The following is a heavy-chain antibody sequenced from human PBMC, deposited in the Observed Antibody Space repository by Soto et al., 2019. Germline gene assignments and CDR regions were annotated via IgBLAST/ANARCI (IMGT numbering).Heavy chain of an antibody. CDR3: AKVPHPPYPIVVVPAAVNWFDP. Sequence: GGSLRLSCAASGFTFSSYAMSWVRQAPGKGLEWVSAISGSGGSTYYADSVKGRFTISRDNSKNTLYLQMNSLRAEDTAVYYYAKVPHPPYPIVVVPAAVNWFDPWGQGTLVTVSS. D-gene: IGHD2-2*01. CDR2: ISGSGGST. J-gene: IGHJ5*02. CDR1: GFTFSSYA. V-gene: IGHV3-23*01.